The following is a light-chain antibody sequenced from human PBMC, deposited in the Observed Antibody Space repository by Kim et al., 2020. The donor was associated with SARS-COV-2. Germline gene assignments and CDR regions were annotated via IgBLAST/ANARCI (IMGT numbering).Light chain of an antibody. Sequence: GQRVTISCSGSSSNIGSNTVNWYQQLPGTAPKLLIHTKNQRPSGVPGRFSASKSGTSASLAISGLQSEDEADYYCAAWDDSLNGVVFGGGTK. CDR3: AAWDDSLNGVV. J-gene: IGLJ2*01. CDR1: SSNIGSNT. V-gene: IGLV1-44*01. CDR2: TKN.